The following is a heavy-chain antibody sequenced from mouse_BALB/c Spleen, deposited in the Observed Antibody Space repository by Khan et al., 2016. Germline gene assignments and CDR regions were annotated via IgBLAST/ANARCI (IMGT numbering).Heavy chain of an antibody. J-gene: IGHJ2*01. D-gene: IGHD2-3*01. V-gene: IGHV8-12*01. CDR2: IYWDDDK. CDR1: GFSLSTSGMG. CDR3: ARTYDGYPYYFDY. Sequence: QVTLKESGPGILQPSQTLSLTCSFSGFSLSTSGMGVSWIRQPSGKGLEWLAHIYWDDDKRYNPSLKSRLTISKDTSSNQVFLKITSVDTADTATYYCARTYDGYPYYFDYWGQGTTLTVSS.